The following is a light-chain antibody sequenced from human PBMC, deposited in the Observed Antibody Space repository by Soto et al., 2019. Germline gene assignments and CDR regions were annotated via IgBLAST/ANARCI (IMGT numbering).Light chain of an antibody. J-gene: IGLJ2*01. CDR2: EVS. Sequence: QSALTQPPSASGSPGQSVTISCTGTSTDVGGYNYVSWYRQHPGKAPKLMVFEVSRRPSGVPDRFSGSKFGNTASLTVSGLQADDEADYYCASYGGNNNLLFGGGTKVTVL. CDR3: ASYGGNNNLL. V-gene: IGLV2-8*01. CDR1: STDVGGYNY.